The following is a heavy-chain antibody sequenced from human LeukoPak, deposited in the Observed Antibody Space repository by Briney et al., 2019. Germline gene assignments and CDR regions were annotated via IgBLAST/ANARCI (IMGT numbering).Heavy chain of an antibody. V-gene: IGHV1-46*01. CDR1: GYSFTRYY. D-gene: IGHD3-22*01. J-gene: IGHJ2*01. CDR3: ARLRDYDRYFDR. CDR2: INPSGGST. Sequence: ASVEVSCKASGYSFTRYYMHWVRQAPGQGLEWMGIINPSGGSTTYAQNLQGRVTMTTDTSTSTVYMELSSLRSEDTAVYYCARLRDYDRYFDRWGRGTLVTVSS.